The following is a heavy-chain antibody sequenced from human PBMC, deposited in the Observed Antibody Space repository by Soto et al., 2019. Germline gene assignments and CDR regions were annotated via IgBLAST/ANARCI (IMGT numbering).Heavy chain of an antibody. CDR2: IYYSGST. CDR1: GGSISSYY. Sequence: PSETLSLTSTVSGGSISSYYWSWIRQPPGKGLEWIGYIYYSGSTNYNPSLKSRVTISVDTSKNQFSLKLSSVTAADTAVYYCARLYYDFWSGSIYYYYYYMDVWGKGTTVTVSS. V-gene: IGHV4-59*01. D-gene: IGHD3-3*01. CDR3: ARLYYDFWSGSIYYYYYYMDV. J-gene: IGHJ6*03.